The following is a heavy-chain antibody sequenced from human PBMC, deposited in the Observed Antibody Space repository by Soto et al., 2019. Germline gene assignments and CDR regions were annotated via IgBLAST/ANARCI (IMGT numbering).Heavy chain of an antibody. Sequence: QVQLVESGGGVVQPGRSLRLSCAASGFTFSSYGMHWVRQAPGKGLEWVAVISYDGSNKYYADSVKGRFTISRDNSKNTLYLQMNSLRAEDTAVYYCAKDKLGTYYVFWSGFYPVGMDVWGQGTTVTVSS. CDR2: ISYDGSNK. V-gene: IGHV3-30*18. CDR1: GFTFSSYG. CDR3: AKDKLGTYYVFWSGFYPVGMDV. D-gene: IGHD3-3*01. J-gene: IGHJ6*02.